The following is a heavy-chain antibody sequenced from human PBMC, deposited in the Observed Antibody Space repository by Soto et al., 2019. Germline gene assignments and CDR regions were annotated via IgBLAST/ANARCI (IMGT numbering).Heavy chain of an antibody. V-gene: IGHV4-30-2*01. CDR1: GGSISSGGYS. D-gene: IGHD2-2*01. Sequence: QQQLQESGSGLVKPSQTISLTCAVYGGSISSGGYSWSWIRQPPVQGLGWIGYIYHSGRTYYNPSLKSRVTLSVDRSKNQFSLMLSSVTAADTAVYYCARVPDRWGQGTLVTVSS. CDR2: IYHSGRT. J-gene: IGHJ5*02. CDR3: ARVPDR.